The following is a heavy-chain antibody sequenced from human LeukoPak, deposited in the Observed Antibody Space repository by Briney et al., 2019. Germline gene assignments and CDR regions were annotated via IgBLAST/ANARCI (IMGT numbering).Heavy chain of an antibody. V-gene: IGHV3-9*01. D-gene: IGHD3-10*01. J-gene: IGHJ4*02. CDR3: AKGELLWFGEMGY. Sequence: GGSLRLSCAASGFTFDDYAMHWVRQAPGKGLEWVSGISWNSGSIGYADSVKGRFTISRDNAKNTLYLQMNSLRAEDTAVYYCAKGELLWFGEMGYWGQGTLVTVSS. CDR1: GFTFDDYA. CDR2: ISWNSGSI.